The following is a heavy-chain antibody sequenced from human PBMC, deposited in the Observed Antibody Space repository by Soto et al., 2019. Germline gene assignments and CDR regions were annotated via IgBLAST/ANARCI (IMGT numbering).Heavy chain of an antibody. CDR1: GGSISSGGYS. V-gene: IGHV4-30-2*01. J-gene: IGHJ5*02. CDR2: IYHSGST. Sequence: ASETLSLTCAVSGGSISSGGYSWSWIRQPPGKGLEWIGYIYHSGSTYYNPSLKSRVTISVDRSKNQFSLKLSSVTAADTAVYYCARASPPYCSSTSCPWDWFDPWGQGTLVTVS. D-gene: IGHD2-2*01. CDR3: ARASPPYCSSTSCPWDWFDP.